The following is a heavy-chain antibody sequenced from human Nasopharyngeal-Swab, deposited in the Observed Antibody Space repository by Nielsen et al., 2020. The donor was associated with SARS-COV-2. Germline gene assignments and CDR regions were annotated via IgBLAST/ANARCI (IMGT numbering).Heavy chain of an antibody. CDR1: GFTFSSYW. Sequence: GESLKISCAASGFTFSSYWMHWVRQAPEKGLVRVSRINSDGTRTNYADSVKGRFTISRDNAKNTLYLQMNSLRAEDTAVYYCARVDVHDAFDIWGQGTMVTVSS. J-gene: IGHJ3*02. D-gene: IGHD3-16*01. CDR3: ARVDVHDAFDI. V-gene: IGHV3-74*01. CDR2: INSDGTRT.